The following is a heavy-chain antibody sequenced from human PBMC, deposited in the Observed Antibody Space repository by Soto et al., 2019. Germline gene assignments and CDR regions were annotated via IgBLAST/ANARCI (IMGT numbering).Heavy chain of an antibody. D-gene: IGHD6-19*01. Sequence: QVQLQQWGAGLLKPSETLSLTCAVYGGSFSGYYWSWIXQPPGKGLEWIGEINHSGSTNYNPSLKSRVTISVDTSKNQFSLKLSSVTAADTAVYYCARVRRSSGWYLNWGQGTLVTVSS. CDR2: INHSGST. V-gene: IGHV4-34*01. CDR1: GGSFSGYY. CDR3: ARVRRSSGWYLN. J-gene: IGHJ4*02.